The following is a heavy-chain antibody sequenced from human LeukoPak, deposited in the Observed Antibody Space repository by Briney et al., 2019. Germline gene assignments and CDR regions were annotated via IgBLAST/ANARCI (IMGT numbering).Heavy chain of an antibody. CDR2: ISYDGSNT. CDR3: ARGIGELFSDSKRHNWFDP. J-gene: IGHJ5*02. Sequence: GGSLRLSCAASGFTVTNNYMSWVRQAPGKGLEWVAVISYDGSNTYYADSVKGRFTISRDNSKNTLYLQMNSLRAEDTAVYYCARGIGELFSDSKRHNWFDPWGQGTLVTVSS. V-gene: IGHV3-30-3*01. CDR1: GFTVTNNY. D-gene: IGHD3-10*01.